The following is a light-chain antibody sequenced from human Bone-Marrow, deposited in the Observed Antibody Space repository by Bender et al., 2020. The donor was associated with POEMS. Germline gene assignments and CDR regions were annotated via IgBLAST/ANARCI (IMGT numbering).Light chain of an antibody. CDR1: LIGDKG. J-gene: IGLJ3*02. Sequence: SLVLTQSPSMSVAPGQTATITCGENLIGDKGVNWYQQRSGQAPVVVVFSNGDRPSGVPDRFSGSKSGTSASLAITGLQAEDEGDYYCQSYDNSLGGWVFGGGTKLTVL. CDR3: QSYDNSLGGWV. V-gene: IGLV3-21*02. CDR2: SNG.